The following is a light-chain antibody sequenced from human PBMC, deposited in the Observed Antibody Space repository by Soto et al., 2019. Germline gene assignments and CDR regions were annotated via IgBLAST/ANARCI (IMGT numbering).Light chain of an antibody. CDR2: EVS. J-gene: IGLJ1*01. CDR1: SSDVGGYNY. CDR3: SSYTSSITYV. Sequence: QSALTQPASVSGSPGQSITISCTGTSSDVGGYNYVSWYQHHPGKAPKLIIYEVSNRPSGVSNRFSGSKSGNTASLTISGLQAEVETDYYCSSYTSSITYVFGTGTKVTVL. V-gene: IGLV2-14*01.